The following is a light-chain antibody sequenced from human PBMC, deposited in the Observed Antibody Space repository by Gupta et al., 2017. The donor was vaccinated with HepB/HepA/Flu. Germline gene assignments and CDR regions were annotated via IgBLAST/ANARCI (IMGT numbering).Light chain of an antibody. CDR3: QHYNNWPPIT. V-gene: IGKV3-15*01. Sequence: EIVMTQSPATLSVPPGERATLSCRASQSVSSNLAWYQQKPGQAPRLLIYGASTRATGIPARFSGSGSGTEFTLTISSRQSEDFAVYYCQHYNNWPPITFGQGTRLEIK. J-gene: IGKJ5*01. CDR2: GAS. CDR1: QSVSSN.